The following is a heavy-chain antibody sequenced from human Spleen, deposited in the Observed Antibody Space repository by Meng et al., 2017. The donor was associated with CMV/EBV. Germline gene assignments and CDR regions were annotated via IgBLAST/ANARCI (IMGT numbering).Heavy chain of an antibody. V-gene: IGHV1-69*05. CDR1: GGNDSSSA. CDR3: AIGSGWYLGV. D-gene: IGHD6-13*01. Sequence: GKADGGNDSSSAISGVRQATGQGLEGMGGIITICGTANYAQNFQGRVTITTDESTKTAYMEVNSLRSEDTALYYCAIGSGWYLGVWGRGTLVTVSS. J-gene: IGHJ4*02. CDR2: IITICGTA.